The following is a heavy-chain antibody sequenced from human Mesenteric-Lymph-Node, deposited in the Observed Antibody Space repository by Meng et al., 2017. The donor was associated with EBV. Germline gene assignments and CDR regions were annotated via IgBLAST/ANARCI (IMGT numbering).Heavy chain of an antibody. CDR2: ISAYNGDT. D-gene: IGHD3-22*01. V-gene: IGHV1-18*01. CDR1: GYSFSNYG. Sequence: QVQLVQSGGEVKKPGASGRVSCKPSGYSFSNYGITWVRLAPGQGLEWMGLISAYNGDTNYAQKFQGRVTMTTDTSTGTAYMELGSLRSDDTAVYYCAREGGYYYNYDYWGQGTLVTVSS. CDR3: AREGGYYYNYDY. J-gene: IGHJ4*02.